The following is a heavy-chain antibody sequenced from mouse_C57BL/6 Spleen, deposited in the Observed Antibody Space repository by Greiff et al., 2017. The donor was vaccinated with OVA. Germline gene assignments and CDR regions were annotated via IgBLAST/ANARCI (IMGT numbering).Heavy chain of an antibody. D-gene: IGHD1-1*01. CDR3: TTGQDITGSSLAWFAY. V-gene: IGHV14-4*01. CDR1: GFNIKDDY. CDR2: IDPENGDT. Sequence: EVQLQESGAELVRPGASVKLSCTASGFNIKDDYMHWVKQRPEQGLEWIGWIDPENGDTEYASKFQGKATITADTSSNTAYLQLSSLTSEDTAVYYWTTGQDITGSSLAWFAYWGQGTLVTVSA. J-gene: IGHJ3*01.